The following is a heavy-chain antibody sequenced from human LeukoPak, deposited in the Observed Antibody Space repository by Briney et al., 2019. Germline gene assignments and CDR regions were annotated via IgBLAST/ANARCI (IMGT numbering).Heavy chain of an antibody. J-gene: IGHJ6*02. CDR3: ARDLATVTTSHYGMDV. V-gene: IGHV1-2*04. Sequence: VASEKVSCKASGYTFTGYYMHWVRQAPGQGLEWMGWINPNSGGTNYAQKFQGWVTMTRDTSISTAYMELSRLRSDDTAVYYCARDLATVTTSHYGMDVWGQGTTVTVSS. D-gene: IGHD4-11*01. CDR1: GYTFTGYY. CDR2: INPNSGGT.